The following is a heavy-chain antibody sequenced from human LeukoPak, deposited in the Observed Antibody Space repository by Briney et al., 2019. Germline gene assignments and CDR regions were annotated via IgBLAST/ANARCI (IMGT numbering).Heavy chain of an antibody. CDR3: TRMDDTSGKNWFDP. J-gene: IGHJ5*02. Sequence: GGSLRLSCAASGFTFSSYWMHWVRQAPGKGLVWVSRINNDGSRTNYADSVKGRFTISRDNAKNMVYLQMNSLRAEDTATYYCTRMDDTSGKNWFDPWGQGALVTVSS. CDR1: GFTFSSYW. D-gene: IGHD3-22*01. V-gene: IGHV3-74*01. CDR2: INNDGSRT.